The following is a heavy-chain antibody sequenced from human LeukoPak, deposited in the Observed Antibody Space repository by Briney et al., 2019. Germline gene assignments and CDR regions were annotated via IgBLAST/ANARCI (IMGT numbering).Heavy chain of an antibody. J-gene: IGHJ3*02. CDR1: GFTFSSYG. V-gene: IGHV3-30*18. Sequence: GGSLRLSCAASGFTFSSYGMHWVRQAPGKGLEWVAVISYDGSNKYYADSVKGRFTISRDNSKNTLYLQMNSLRAEDTAVYYCAKDYYDSSGYYNDAFDMWGQGTMVTVSS. CDR3: AKDYYDSSGYYNDAFDM. CDR2: ISYDGSNK. D-gene: IGHD3-22*01.